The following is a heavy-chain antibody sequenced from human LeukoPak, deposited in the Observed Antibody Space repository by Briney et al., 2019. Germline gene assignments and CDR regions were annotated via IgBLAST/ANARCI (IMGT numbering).Heavy chain of an antibody. CDR2: IYYSGST. J-gene: IGHJ4*02. CDR1: GGSISSTTYY. Sequence: SETLSLTCTVSGGSISSTTYYWGWIRQPPGKGLEWIGTIYYSGSTYYNPSLKSRVTISVDTSKNQFSLKLSSVTAADTAVYYCARVREFGSGYGEYFDYWGQGTLVTVSS. V-gene: IGHV4-39*07. D-gene: IGHD5-12*01. CDR3: ARVREFGSGYGEYFDY.